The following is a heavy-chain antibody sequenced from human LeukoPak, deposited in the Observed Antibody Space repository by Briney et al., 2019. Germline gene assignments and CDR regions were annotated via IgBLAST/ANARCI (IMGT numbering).Heavy chain of an antibody. Sequence: SETLSLTCTVSGGSISSYYWSWIRQPPGKGLEWIGYIYYSGSTYYNPSLKSRVTISVDTSKNQFSLKLSSVTAADTAVYYCARPGGYSYGYRNWYFDLWGRGTLVTVSS. CDR3: ARPGGYSYGYRNWYFDL. CDR1: GGSISSYY. J-gene: IGHJ2*01. CDR2: IYYSGST. D-gene: IGHD5-18*01. V-gene: IGHV4-59*12.